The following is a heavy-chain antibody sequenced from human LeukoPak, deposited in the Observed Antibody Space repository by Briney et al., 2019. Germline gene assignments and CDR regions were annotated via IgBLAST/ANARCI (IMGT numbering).Heavy chain of an antibody. V-gene: IGHV4-31*03. D-gene: IGHD6-19*01. CDR2: TYYGGST. J-gene: IGHJ4*02. CDR1: GDSISSGGYY. Sequence: SETLSLTCTVSGDSISSGGYYWIWIRHHPGKGLEWIGYTYYGGSTYYTPTLESRVSISIDTSAYLFSLKLSSVTAADTAVYYCARSGPHGGWYYFDYWGQGTLVTVSS. CDR3: ARSGPHGGWYYFDY.